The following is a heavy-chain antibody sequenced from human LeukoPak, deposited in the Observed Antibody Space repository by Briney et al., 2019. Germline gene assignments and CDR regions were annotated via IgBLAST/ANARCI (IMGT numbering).Heavy chain of an antibody. CDR1: GGTFSSYA. V-gene: IGHV1-69*13. Sequence: VASVKVSCKASGGTFSSYAISWVRQAPGQGLEWMGGIIPIFGTANYAQKFQGRVTITADESTSTAYMELSSLRSEDTAVYYCARTRDIVVVPAGVFVVPNFDYWGQGTLVTVSS. J-gene: IGHJ4*02. CDR2: IIPIFGTA. D-gene: IGHD2-2*01. CDR3: ARTRDIVVVPAGVFVVPNFDY.